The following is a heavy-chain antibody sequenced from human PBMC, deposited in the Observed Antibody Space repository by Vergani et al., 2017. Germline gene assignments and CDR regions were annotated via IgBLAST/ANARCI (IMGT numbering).Heavy chain of an antibody. CDR2: ISSSSSYI. V-gene: IGHV3-21*01. CDR3: ARDSTNYGGNRLFDY. CDR1: GFTFSSYS. D-gene: IGHD4-23*01. Sequence: EVQLVESGGGLVKPGGSLRLSCAASGFTFSSYSMNWVRPAPGKGLEWVSSISSSSSYIVYADSVKGRFTIARDNAKNSLYLQMNSLRAEDTAVYYCARDSTNYGGNRLFDYWGQGTLVTVSS. J-gene: IGHJ4*02.